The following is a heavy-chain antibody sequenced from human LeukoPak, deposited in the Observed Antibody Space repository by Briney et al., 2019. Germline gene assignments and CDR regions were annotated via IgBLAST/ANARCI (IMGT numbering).Heavy chain of an antibody. CDR1: GFTVSSSY. CDR2: IYSVGST. Sequence: GGSLRLSCAASGFTVSSSYINWVRQAPGKGLEWVSVIYSVGSTFYADSVKGRFTISRDNSKNTLYLQMNSLRGEDTAMYFCARGRLSDFWGQGTQVTVSS. CDR3: ARGRLSDF. J-gene: IGHJ4*02. V-gene: IGHV3-66*02.